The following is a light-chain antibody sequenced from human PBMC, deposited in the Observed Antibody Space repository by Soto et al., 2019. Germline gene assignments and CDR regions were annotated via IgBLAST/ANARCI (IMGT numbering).Light chain of an antibody. CDR3: QQYGSSRRT. V-gene: IGKV3-20*01. J-gene: IGKJ1*01. CDR2: GAS. Sequence: EIVLTQSPGTLSLSPGERATLSCRASQSVSSSYLAWYQQKPAQAPRLLIYGASTRATGIPDRFSGSGSGTDFTLTISRLEPEDFAVYYCQQYGSSRRTFGQGTKVEIK. CDR1: QSVSSSY.